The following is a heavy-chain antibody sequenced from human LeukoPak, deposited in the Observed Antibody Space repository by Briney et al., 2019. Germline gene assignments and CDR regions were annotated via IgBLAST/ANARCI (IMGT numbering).Heavy chain of an antibody. V-gene: IGHV3-23*01. D-gene: IGHD5-12*01. CDR2: ISGSGGTT. CDR1: GXTFSNYA. CDR3: AKDPYRASSGLVDY. Sequence: GGSLRLSFATSGXTFSNYAVSWVRQAPGKGLERVPSISGSGGTTHYADSVKGRFTISRDNSKNTLYLQMNSLRAEDTAVYYCAKDPYRASSGLVDYWGQGTLVTVSS. J-gene: IGHJ4*02.